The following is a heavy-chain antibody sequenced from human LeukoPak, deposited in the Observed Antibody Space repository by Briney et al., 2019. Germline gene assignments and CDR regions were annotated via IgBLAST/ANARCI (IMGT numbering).Heavy chain of an antibody. CDR3: TKNDYYCLDP. CDR1: GGSISSGTW. CDR2: ILHSGTA. D-gene: IGHD3-10*01. Sequence: PSGTLSLTCTVSGGSISSGTWWSWVRQPPGKGLEWIGEILHSGTANYNPSLQSRVTISVDRSKNQFSPEMSSLTAADTAVYYCTKNDYYCLDPWGQGTLVTVSS. J-gene: IGHJ5*02. V-gene: IGHV4-4*02.